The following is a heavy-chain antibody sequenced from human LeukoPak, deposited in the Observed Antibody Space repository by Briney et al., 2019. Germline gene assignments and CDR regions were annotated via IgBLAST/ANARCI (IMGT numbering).Heavy chain of an antibody. CDR3: ARDCITMVQGVIIYYFDY. J-gene: IGHJ4*02. V-gene: IGHV4-34*01. D-gene: IGHD3-10*01. CDR1: GGSFSGYY. CDR2: INHSGST. Sequence: SETLSLTCAVYGGSFSGYYWSWIRQPPGKGLEWIGEINHSGSTNYNPSLKSRVTMSVDTSKNQFSPKLSSVTAADTAVYYCARDCITMVQGVIIYYFDYWGQGTLVTVSS.